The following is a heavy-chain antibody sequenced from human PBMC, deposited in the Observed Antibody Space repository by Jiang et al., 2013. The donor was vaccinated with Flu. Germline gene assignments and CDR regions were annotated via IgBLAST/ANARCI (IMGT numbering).Heavy chain of an antibody. CDR1: GDSISGSSYY. D-gene: IGHD3-16*01. CDR2: IYYSGST. CDR3: ARLRVQNQYCIIISCYYFDY. V-gene: IGHV4-39*01. Sequence: GLVKPSETLSLTCTVSGDSISGSSYYWGWVRQPPGKELEWIGSIYYSGSTHYNPSLKSRVTMSVDTSKNQFSLKLNSVTAADTAVYSCARLRVQNQYCIIISCYYFDYWGQGTLVTVSS. J-gene: IGHJ4*02.